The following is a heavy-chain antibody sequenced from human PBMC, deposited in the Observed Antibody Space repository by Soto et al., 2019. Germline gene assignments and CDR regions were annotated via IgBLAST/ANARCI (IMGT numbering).Heavy chain of an antibody. V-gene: IGHV1-2*02. Sequence: ASVKVSCKASGYTFTGYYMHWVRQAPGQGLEWMGWINPNSGGTNYAQKFQGRVTMTRDTSISTAYMELSGLRSDDTAVYYCARAHSDLGWFDPWGQGTLVTVSS. CDR3: ARAHSDLGWFDP. D-gene: IGHD3-16*01. CDR2: INPNSGGT. J-gene: IGHJ5*02. CDR1: GYTFTGYY.